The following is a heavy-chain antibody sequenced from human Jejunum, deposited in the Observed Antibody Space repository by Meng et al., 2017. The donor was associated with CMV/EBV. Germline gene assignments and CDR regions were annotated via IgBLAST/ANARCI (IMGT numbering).Heavy chain of an antibody. CDR2: IYRGDDK. Sequence: QITLKAAGPTLVKPPQNRTLTCSFSGFSPSTSGEGVGWIRQPPGKALEWLALIYRGDDKRYSPSLNSRLTIAKDTSKNEVVLTLSNMGPADTGTYYCAHFVGGYYPSRPDYWGQGTLVTVSS. J-gene: IGHJ4*02. CDR3: AHFVGGYYPSRPDY. V-gene: IGHV2-5*02. CDR1: GFSPSTSGEG. D-gene: IGHD1-26*01.